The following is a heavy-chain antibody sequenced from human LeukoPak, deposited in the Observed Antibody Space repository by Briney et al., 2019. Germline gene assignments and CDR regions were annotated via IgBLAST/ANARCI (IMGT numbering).Heavy chain of an antibody. D-gene: IGHD3-10*01. J-gene: IGHJ4*02. CDR2: ISGSGDKT. CDR1: GFTFSTYA. V-gene: IGHV3-23*01. Sequence: GGSLRLSCAASGFTFSTYAMGWVRQPPGKGLEWVSTISGSGDKTYYADSVKGRSTISRDNSKNTVYLQMNSLRAEDTAVYYCARELGEFLDYWGQGTLVTVSS. CDR3: ARELGEFLDY.